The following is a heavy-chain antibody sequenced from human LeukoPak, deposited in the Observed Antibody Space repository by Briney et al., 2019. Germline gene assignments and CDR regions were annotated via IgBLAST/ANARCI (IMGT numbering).Heavy chain of an antibody. CDR3: ARGPVNGMVRGEKHFDY. V-gene: IGHV1-69*13. CDR2: ITPIFGTA. CDR1: GGTFSSYA. D-gene: IGHD3-10*01. Sequence: SVKVSCKASGGTFSSYAISWVRQAPGQGLEWMGGITPIFGTANYAQKFQGRVTITADESTSTAYMELSSLRSEDTAVYYCARGPVNGMVRGEKHFDYWGQGTLVTVSS. J-gene: IGHJ4*02.